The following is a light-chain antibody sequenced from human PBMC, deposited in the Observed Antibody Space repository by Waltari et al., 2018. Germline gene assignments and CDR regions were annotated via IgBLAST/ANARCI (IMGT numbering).Light chain of an antibody. CDR2: GAS. CDR3: QQYNGWPPWT. V-gene: IGKV3-15*01. J-gene: IGKJ1*01. CDR1: QSVSSN. Sequence: EVVVTQSPATLSVSPGERAILPCRASQSVSSNLAWDQKKPGQAPRLLIYGASARAIGIPARFSGSGSGTEFTLTISSLQSEDFAVYYCQQYNGWPPWTFGQGTRVEIK.